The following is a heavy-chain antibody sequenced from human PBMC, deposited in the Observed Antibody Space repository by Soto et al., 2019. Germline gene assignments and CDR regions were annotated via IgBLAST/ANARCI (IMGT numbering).Heavy chain of an antibody. CDR2: ISGYNGDT. CDR3: ARDRQNHGMDG. Sequence: ASVKVSCKASGYTFTRYGISWVRQAPGQGLEWMGWISGYNGDTNYAQKFQGWVTMTRDTSISTAYMELSRLRSDDTAVYYCARDRQNHGMDGWGQGTTVTVSS. V-gene: IGHV1-18*01. J-gene: IGHJ6*02. D-gene: IGHD6-6*01. CDR1: GYTFTRYG.